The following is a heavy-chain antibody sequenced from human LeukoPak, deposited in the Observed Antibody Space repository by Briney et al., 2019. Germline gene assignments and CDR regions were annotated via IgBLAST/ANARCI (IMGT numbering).Heavy chain of an antibody. CDR2: ITSSSSYI. CDR3: ARGDGSGWAFDAFDI. Sequence: GGSLRLSCAASGFTFTSYNMNWVRQAPGKGLEWVSSITSSSSYIYYADSVKGRFTISRDNAKNSLCLQMNSLRAEDTAVYYCARGDGSGWAFDAFDIWGQGTMVTVSS. D-gene: IGHD6-19*01. J-gene: IGHJ3*02. CDR1: GFTFTSYN. V-gene: IGHV3-21*01.